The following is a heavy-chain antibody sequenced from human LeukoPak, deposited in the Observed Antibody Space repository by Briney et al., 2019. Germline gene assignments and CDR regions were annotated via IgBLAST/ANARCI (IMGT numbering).Heavy chain of an antibody. V-gene: IGHV4-4*07. CDR2: LSTSGTT. Sequence: SETLSLTCTVSGGSISSYYWSWIRQTAGKGLEWIGRLSTSGTTNYNPSLKSRVTMSVDTSKNQFSLNLTSVTAADTAVYYCARARGQSGVDYWGHGTLVTVSS. J-gene: IGHJ4*01. CDR3: ARARGQSGVDY. CDR1: GGSISSYY. D-gene: IGHD3-10*01.